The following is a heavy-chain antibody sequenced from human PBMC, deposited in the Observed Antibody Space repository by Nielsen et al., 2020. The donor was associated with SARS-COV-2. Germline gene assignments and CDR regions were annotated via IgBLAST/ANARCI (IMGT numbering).Heavy chain of an antibody. CDR3: ARDPASYYDFWSGYYAGFDP. V-gene: IGHV1-46*01. CDR2: INPSGGST. D-gene: IGHD3-3*01. J-gene: IGHJ5*02. CDR1: GYTFTGYY. Sequence: ASVKVSCKASGYTFTGYYMHWVRQAPGQGLEWMGIINPSGGSTSYAQKFQGRVTMTRDTSTSTVYMELSSLRSEDTAVYYCARDPASYYDFWSGYYAGFDPWGQGTLVTVSS.